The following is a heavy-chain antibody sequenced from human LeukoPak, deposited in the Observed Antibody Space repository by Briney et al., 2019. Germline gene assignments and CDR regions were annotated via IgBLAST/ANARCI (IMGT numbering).Heavy chain of an antibody. CDR3: ARGPSIAARYDAFDI. CDR1: GFTFSRYW. D-gene: IGHD6-6*01. V-gene: IGHV3-7*02. Sequence: PGGSLRLSCAASGFTFSRYWMTWVRQAPGQGLEWVASISKDGSEKRYSDSVKGRFTISRDNAKNSLYLQVISLRAEDTAVYYCARGPSIAARYDAFDIWGQGTMVTVSS. CDR2: ISKDGSEK. J-gene: IGHJ3*02.